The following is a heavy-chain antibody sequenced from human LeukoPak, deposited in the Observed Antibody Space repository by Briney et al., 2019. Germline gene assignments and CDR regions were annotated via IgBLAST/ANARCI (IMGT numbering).Heavy chain of an antibody. J-gene: IGHJ4*02. D-gene: IGHD6-13*01. CDR2: INHRGST. CDR1: GVSFSGYY. Sequence: PSETLSLTCAVYGVSFSGYYWSWIRQPPGKGLEWIGEINHRGSTNYNPSLKSRGTISVDTSKNQFSLKLSAVTAADTAVYYCARGPLRIWSSSWYKFRGGPHFDYWGQGTLVTVSS. CDR3: ARGPLRIWSSSWYKFRGGPHFDY. V-gene: IGHV4-34*01.